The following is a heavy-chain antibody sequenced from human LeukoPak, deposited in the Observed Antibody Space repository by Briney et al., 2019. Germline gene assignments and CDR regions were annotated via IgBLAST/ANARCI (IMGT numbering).Heavy chain of an antibody. J-gene: IGHJ4*02. D-gene: IGHD6-6*01. CDR2: ISSSSSTI. CDR1: GFTFSSYS. V-gene: IGHV3-48*01. CDR3: ARDLYSSSPLGADY. Sequence: PGGSLRLSCAASGFTFSSYSMNWVRQAPGKGLEWVSYISSSSSTIYYADSVKGRFTISRDNAKNSLYLQMNSLRAEDTAVYYCARDLYSSSPLGADYWGQGTLVTVSS.